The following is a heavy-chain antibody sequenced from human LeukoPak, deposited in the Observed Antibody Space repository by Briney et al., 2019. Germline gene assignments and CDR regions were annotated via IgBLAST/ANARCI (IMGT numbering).Heavy chain of an antibody. J-gene: IGHJ5*02. Sequence: PGGALRLSCAASGCTFSGSAMHWVRQAAGKGLEGVGRIRSKANSYATAYAASEKGSFTIYRDDSKNTAYLQMNRLKPEDTAVYYCNSQMVFNGWFDPWGQGTLVTVSS. CDR3: NSQMVFNGWFDP. CDR2: IRSKANSYAT. D-gene: IGHD2-8*01. V-gene: IGHV3-73*01. CDR1: GCTFSGSA.